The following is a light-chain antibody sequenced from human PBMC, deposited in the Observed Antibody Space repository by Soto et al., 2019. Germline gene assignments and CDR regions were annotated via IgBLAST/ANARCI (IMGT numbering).Light chain of an antibody. V-gene: IGKV3-11*01. CDR1: QSVSRF. J-gene: IGKJ3*01. CDR2: DAS. Sequence: EIVLTQSPATLSLSPGERATLSCRASQSVSRFLAWYQQKPGQAPRLLIYDASNRANGIPGRFSGSGSGTDFTLTISGLEPEDFAVYYCQQRSNWPGTFGPGTKVDIK. CDR3: QQRSNWPGT.